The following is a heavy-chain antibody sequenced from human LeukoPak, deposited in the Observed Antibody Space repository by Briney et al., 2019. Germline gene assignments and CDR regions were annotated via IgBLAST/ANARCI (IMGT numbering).Heavy chain of an antibody. CDR1: GFTFSSYS. CDR3: ARDRNPLRTYYYDSSGYYV. V-gene: IGHV3-48*01. Sequence: GGSLTLSCAASGFTFSSYSMNWVRQAPGKGLEWVSYISTSSSATYYADSVKGRFTISRDDAKNSLYLHMNSLRAEDTAVHYCARDRNPLRTYYYDSSGYYVWGQGTLATVSS. CDR2: ISTSSSAT. D-gene: IGHD3-22*01. J-gene: IGHJ4*02.